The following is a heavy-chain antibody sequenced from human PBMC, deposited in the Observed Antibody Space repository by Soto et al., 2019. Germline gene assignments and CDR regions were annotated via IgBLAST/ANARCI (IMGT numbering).Heavy chain of an antibody. CDR3: ASSKGINACDI. CDR1: GGSFTGYY. Sequence: QVQLQQWGAGLLKPSETLSLTCAVHGGSFTGYYWSWVRQPPGKGLEGIGEIKHSGSTNYNPSLKIRITISVDPSQNQFSMQLSSVTAADTAVYYCASSKGINACDIWCQGTMVTVSS. CDR2: IKHSGST. J-gene: IGHJ3*02. D-gene: IGHD4-4*01. V-gene: IGHV4-34*01.